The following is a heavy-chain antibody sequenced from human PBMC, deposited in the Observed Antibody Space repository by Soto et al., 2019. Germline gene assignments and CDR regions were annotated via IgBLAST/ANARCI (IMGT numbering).Heavy chain of an antibody. CDR3: ARQTYYASLRFLEWPHDY. CDR2: INHSGGV. V-gene: IGHV4-34*01. Sequence: SETLSLTCTVYGGSFSGYYWSWIRQSPGKGLEWIGEINHSGGVNYNPSLKSRVTISVDTSKNQFSLKLSSVTAADTAVYYCARQTYYASLRFLEWPHDYWGQGTLVTVSS. J-gene: IGHJ4*02. CDR1: GGSFSGYY. D-gene: IGHD3-3*01.